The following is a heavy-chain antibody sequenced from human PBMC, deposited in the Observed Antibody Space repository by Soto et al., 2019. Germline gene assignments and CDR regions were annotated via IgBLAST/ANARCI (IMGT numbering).Heavy chain of an antibody. J-gene: IGHJ4*02. CDR3: TKEHCNGDKCHIDY. V-gene: IGHV3-9*01. CDR2: ITWNSGSI. Sequence: PGGSLRLSCAASGFTFDDYAMNWVRLPPGKGLEWVSGITWNSGSIAYADSVKGRFTISRDNAKNYLHLQMNILRHDDTAFYYCTKEHCNGDKCHIDYWGQGTLVTVSS. CDR1: GFTFDDYA. D-gene: IGHD2-8*01.